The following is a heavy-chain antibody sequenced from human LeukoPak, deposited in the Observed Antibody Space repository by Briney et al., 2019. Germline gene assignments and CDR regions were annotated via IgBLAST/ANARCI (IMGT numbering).Heavy chain of an antibody. CDR1: GFTYRNYA. J-gene: IGHJ4*02. Sequence: PGGSLRLSCAASGFTYRNYAIYWVRQAPGKGREWVSGIGGSGGDTYFADSVKGRFTISRDHSKNTVFLQMDSLRDEDTAVYYCAKTTAGNSSGRYPGWAVDDWGQGTLATVSS. CDR2: IGGSGGDT. CDR3: AKTTAGNSSGRYPGWAVDD. V-gene: IGHV3-23*01. D-gene: IGHD6-19*01.